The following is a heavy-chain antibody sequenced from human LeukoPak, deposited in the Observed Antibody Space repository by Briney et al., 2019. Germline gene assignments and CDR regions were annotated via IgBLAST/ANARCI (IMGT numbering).Heavy chain of an antibody. D-gene: IGHD3-22*01. CDR2: ISYSGST. CDR3: ARQKYYDSSAFDY. V-gene: IGHV4-39*01. J-gene: IGHJ4*02. Sequence: SETLSLTCIVSSGSISSSSFYWGWVRQPPGKGLEWIGSISYSGSTFCNPSLKSRISISVDTSKNQCSLKLSSVTAADTAVYYCARQKYYDSSAFDYWGQRTMVTVSS. CDR1: SGSISSSSFY.